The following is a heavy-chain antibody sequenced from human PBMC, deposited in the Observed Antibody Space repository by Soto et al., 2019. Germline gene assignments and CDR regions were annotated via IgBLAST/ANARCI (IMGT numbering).Heavy chain of an antibody. V-gene: IGHV3-30-3*01. Sequence: QVQLVESGGGVVQPGRSLRLSCAASGFTFSSYAMHWFRQAPGKGLEGVAVISYDGSNKYYADSVKGRFTISRDNSKNTLYLQMNSLRAEDTAVYYCARESDGGSSWYADYYYGMDVWGQGTTVTVSS. D-gene: IGHD6-13*01. CDR2: ISYDGSNK. CDR3: ARESDGGSSWYADYYYGMDV. J-gene: IGHJ6*02. CDR1: GFTFSSYA.